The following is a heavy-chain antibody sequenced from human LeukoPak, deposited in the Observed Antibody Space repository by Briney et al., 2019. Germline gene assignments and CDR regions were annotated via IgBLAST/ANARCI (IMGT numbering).Heavy chain of an antibody. CDR1: GFTFITYD. V-gene: IGHV3-30*02. Sequence: AGGSLRLSCAASGFTFITYDVHWVRQAPGKGLEWVTFIRHDGSDTHYADSVRGRFTISRDNSENTLYLQMNNLRPEDTAVYYCAKDVYDYIWGNKYFHHWGQGTLVIVSS. CDR2: IRHDGSDT. J-gene: IGHJ1*01. D-gene: IGHD3-16*01. CDR3: AKDVYDYIWGNKYFHH.